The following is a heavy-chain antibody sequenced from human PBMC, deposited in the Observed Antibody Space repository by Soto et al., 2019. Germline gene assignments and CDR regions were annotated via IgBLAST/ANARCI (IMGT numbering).Heavy chain of an antibody. Sequence: QVQLAQSGAEVKKPGASVKVSCKASGYTFTNQHMHWVRQVPGEGLEWMGMINPRGGGTNYPQKWQGRGAMTRDTSPSTAYMEFSRLTYDDTALYYCCSLDSGQGYWGQGTLVTVSS. CDR1: GYTFTNQH. CDR2: INPRGGGT. J-gene: IGHJ4*02. D-gene: IGHD2-15*01. CDR3: CSLDSGQGY. V-gene: IGHV1-46*04.